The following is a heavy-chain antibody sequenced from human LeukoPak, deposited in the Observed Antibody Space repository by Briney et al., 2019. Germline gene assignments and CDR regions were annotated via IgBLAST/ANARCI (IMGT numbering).Heavy chain of an antibody. CDR1: GGSISSSSYY. CDR3: ARSHDYGDYEIDY. V-gene: IGHV4-39*07. J-gene: IGHJ4*02. D-gene: IGHD4-17*01. Sequence: PSETLSLTCTVSGGSISSSSYYWSWIRQPPGKGLEWIGEINHSGSTNYNPSLKSRVTISVDTSKNQFSLKLSSVTAADTAVYYCARSHDYGDYEIDYWGQGTLVTVSS. CDR2: INHSGST.